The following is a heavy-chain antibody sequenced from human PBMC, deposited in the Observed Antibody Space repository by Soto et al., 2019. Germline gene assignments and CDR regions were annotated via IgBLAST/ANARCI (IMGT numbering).Heavy chain of an antibody. CDR1: GFSLTTRGVG. CDR2: IYWDDDK. D-gene: IGHD3-3*01. Sequence: QITLNESGPTVVRPTETLTLTCRFSGFSLTTRGVGVGWIRQSPGKAPEWLALIYWDDDKRYSASLKSRLTITKDTSKNQVVLTVSDLDPTDTATYYLAHRVLRTVFGLVTTTAIYFDFWGQGTPVAVSS. J-gene: IGHJ4*02. CDR3: AHRVLRTVFGLVTTTAIYFDF. V-gene: IGHV2-5*02.